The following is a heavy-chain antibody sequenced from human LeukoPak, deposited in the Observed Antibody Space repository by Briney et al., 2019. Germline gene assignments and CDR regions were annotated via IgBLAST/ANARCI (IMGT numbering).Heavy chain of an antibody. CDR2: IYYSGGT. CDR1: GGSVSSGSYY. V-gene: IGHV4-61*01. Sequence: SETLSLTCTVSGGSVSSGSYYWSWIRQPPGKGLEWIGYIYYSGGTNYNPSLKIRVTISVDTSKNQFSLKLSSVTAADTAVYYCARDKDAFDIWGQGTMVTVSS. J-gene: IGHJ3*02. CDR3: ARDKDAFDI.